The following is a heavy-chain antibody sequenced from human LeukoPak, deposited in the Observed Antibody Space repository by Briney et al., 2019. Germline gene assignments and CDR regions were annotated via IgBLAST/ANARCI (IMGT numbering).Heavy chain of an antibody. D-gene: IGHD1-26*01. Sequence: PSETLSLTCRVSSGSIRNYYWSWIRQPPGKGLEWLGYIHDTGSTNYNPSLKSRVTMSVDTSKSQFSLNLRSVTTADTAVYYCARGTVGAIGTHFDYWGQGTLVTVSS. CDR2: IHDTGST. J-gene: IGHJ4*02. CDR1: SGSIRNYY. CDR3: ARGTVGAIGTHFDY. V-gene: IGHV4-59*01.